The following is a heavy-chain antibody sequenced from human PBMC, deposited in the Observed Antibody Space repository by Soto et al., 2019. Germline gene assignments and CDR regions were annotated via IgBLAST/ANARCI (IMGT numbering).Heavy chain of an antibody. D-gene: IGHD6-19*01. CDR2: IYHSGST. V-gene: IGHV4-30-2*01. Sequence: SETLSLTCAVSGGSISSGGSSWNWIRQPPGKGLEWIGYIYHSGSTYYNPSLKSRVTISVDSSKNQFSLKLSSVTAADTAVYYCARAGDSSGPVALGYWGQGTLVTVPS. CDR3: ARAGDSSGPVALGY. J-gene: IGHJ4*02. CDR1: GGSISSGGSS.